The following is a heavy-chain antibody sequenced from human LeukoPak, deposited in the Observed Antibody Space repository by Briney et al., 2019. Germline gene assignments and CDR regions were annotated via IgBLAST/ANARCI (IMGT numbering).Heavy chain of an antibody. D-gene: IGHD3-16*01. CDR2: IKSKTDGRTT. V-gene: IGHV3-15*01. J-gene: IGHJ4*02. Sequence: GGSLRLSCAASGFTFSNAWMSWVRQAPGKGLEWVGRIKSKTDGRTTDYAAPVKGRFTISRDDSKNTLYLQMNSLKTEDTAVYYCTTVPSGGYWGQGTLVTVSS. CDR3: TTVPSGGY. CDR1: GFTFSNAW.